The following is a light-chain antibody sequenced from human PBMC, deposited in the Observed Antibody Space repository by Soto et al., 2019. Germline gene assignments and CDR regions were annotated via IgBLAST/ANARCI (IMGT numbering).Light chain of an antibody. V-gene: IGKV3-20*01. CDR2: GAS. J-gene: IGKJ2*01. CDR1: QSVGSKF. Sequence: EIVLTQSPGTLSLSPGERATLSCRTSQSVGSKFLAWYQQKPGQAPRLLIYGASSRATGIPDRFSGSGSGTDFTRTISRLEPEDFAVYDCQQYGSSPPMYAFGQGTRLEIK. CDR3: QQYGSSPPMYA.